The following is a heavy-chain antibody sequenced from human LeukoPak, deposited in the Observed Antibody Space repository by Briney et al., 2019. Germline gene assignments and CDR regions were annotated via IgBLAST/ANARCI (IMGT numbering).Heavy chain of an antibody. CDR3: ARHKDGGSWPLDD. V-gene: IGHV4-59*08. CDR2: IHYTGRT. D-gene: IGHD1-26*01. CDR1: GGSIIGYY. J-gene: IGHJ4*02. Sequence: SETLSLTCTVSGGSIIGYYWSWIRQPPGKTLEWIAHIHYTGRTTYNPSLQSRVTMSLDTSRNQFSLNLNSVSATDTAVYYCARHKDGGSWPLDDWGPGTLVTVSS.